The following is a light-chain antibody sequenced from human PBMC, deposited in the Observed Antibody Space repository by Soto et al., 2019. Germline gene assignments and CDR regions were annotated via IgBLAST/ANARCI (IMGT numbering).Light chain of an antibody. CDR1: SWNSNYA. J-gene: IGLJ1*01. CDR2: VNSDGSH. Sequence: QLVLPQSPSASASLGASVKLTCTLSSWNSNYAIAWHQQQPEKGPRYLMKVNSDGSHRKGDGIPDRFSGSSSGAQRYLTISSLQYEDEADYYCQTWGTGIRVFGTGTKVTVL. CDR3: QTWGTGIRV. V-gene: IGLV4-69*01.